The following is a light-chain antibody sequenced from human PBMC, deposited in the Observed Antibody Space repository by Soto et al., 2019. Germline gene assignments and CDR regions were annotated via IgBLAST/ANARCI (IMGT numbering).Light chain of an antibody. CDR2: DAS. CDR1: QSVNSQ. J-gene: IGKJ1*01. V-gene: IGKV3-11*01. Sequence: EIVLTQSPATLSLSPGERATLSCRASQSVNSQLAWYQQKTGQAPRLLIYDASNRATGIPTRFSGSGSGTDFTLTISSLEPEDFAVYYCQQRSIWPLTFGQGTKVEIK. CDR3: QQRSIWPLT.